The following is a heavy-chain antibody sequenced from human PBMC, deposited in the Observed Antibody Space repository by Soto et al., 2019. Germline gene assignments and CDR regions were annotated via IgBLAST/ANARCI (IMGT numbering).Heavy chain of an antibody. J-gene: IGHJ6*02. D-gene: IGHD3-22*01. CDR1: GGTFNNYA. CDR3: AKGSYYDASSAYDTPRFYYNYFGLDV. CDR2: IIPNVDAA. Sequence: QFQLVQSGAEVKKPGSSVKVSCKASGGTFNNYAISWVRQAPGQGLEWVGGIIPNVDAANYAQNFQGRVTIAADESAGTAYMELSRLRSEDTAVYYCAKGSYYDASSAYDTPRFYYNYFGLDVWGQGTTVTVSS. V-gene: IGHV1-69*12.